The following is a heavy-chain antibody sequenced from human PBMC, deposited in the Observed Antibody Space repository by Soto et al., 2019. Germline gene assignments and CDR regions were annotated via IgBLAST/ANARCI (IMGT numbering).Heavy chain of an antibody. Sequence: SETLSLTCTVSGGSISSSSYYWGWIRQPPGKGLEWIGSIYYSGSTYYNPSLKSRVTISVDTSKNQFSLKLSSVTAADTAVYYCARIAGYTTMVRGVIQEDFDYWGQGTLVTVSS. CDR2: IYYSGST. D-gene: IGHD3-10*01. J-gene: IGHJ4*02. V-gene: IGHV4-39*01. CDR1: GGSISSSSYY. CDR3: ARIAGYTTMVRGVIQEDFDY.